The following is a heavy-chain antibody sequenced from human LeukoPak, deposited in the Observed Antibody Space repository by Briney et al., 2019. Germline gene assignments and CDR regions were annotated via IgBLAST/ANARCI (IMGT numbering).Heavy chain of an antibody. CDR3: ASRDCGGDCYWFY. V-gene: IGHV4-34*01. D-gene: IGHD2-21*02. J-gene: IGHJ4*02. Sequence: SETLSLTCAVYGGSFSGYYWSWIRQPPGKGLEWIGEINHSGSTNYNPSLKSRVTISVDTSKNQFSLKLSSVTAADTAVYYCASRDCGGDCYWFYWGQGTLVTVS. CDR2: INHSGST. CDR1: GGSFSGYY.